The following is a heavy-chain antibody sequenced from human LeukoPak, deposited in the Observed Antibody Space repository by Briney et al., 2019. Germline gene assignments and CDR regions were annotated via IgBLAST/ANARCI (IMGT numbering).Heavy chain of an antibody. CDR2: ISSSSSYI. Sequence: GGSLRLSCAASGFTFSSYSTNWVRQAPGKGLEWVSSISSSSSYIYYADSVKGRFTISRDNAKNSLYLQMNSLRAEDTAVYYCARELRDGRLETWGQGTLVTVSS. D-gene: IGHD5-24*01. CDR1: GFTFSSYS. V-gene: IGHV3-21*01. CDR3: ARELRDGRLET. J-gene: IGHJ5*02.